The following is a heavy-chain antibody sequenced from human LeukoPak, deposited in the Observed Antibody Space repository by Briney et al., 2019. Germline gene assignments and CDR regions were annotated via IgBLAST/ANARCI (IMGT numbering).Heavy chain of an antibody. J-gene: IGHJ3*02. Sequence: GGSLRLSCAAPEFTFSSYWMHWVRQAPGKGLEWVSRINSDGSSTSYVDSVKGRFTISRDNAKNTLYLQMNSLRAEDTAVYYCARGGGYSYAAFDIWGQGTMVTVPS. V-gene: IGHV3-74*01. CDR1: EFTFSSYW. CDR3: ARGGGYSYAAFDI. CDR2: INSDGSST. D-gene: IGHD5-18*01.